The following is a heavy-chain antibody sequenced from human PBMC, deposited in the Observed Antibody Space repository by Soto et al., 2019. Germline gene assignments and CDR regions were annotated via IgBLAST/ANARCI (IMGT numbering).Heavy chain of an antibody. D-gene: IGHD6-13*01. J-gene: IGHJ6*02. V-gene: IGHV4-39*01. CDR3: ARLPAIAAAGIYYYYGMDV. CDR2: IYYSGST. CDR1: GGSISSSSYY. Sequence: SETLSLTCTVSGGSISSSSYYWGWIRQPPGKGLEWIGSIYYSGSTYYNPSLKSRVTISVGTSKNQFSLKLSSVTAADTAVYYCARLPAIAAAGIYYYYGMDVWGQGTTVTVSS.